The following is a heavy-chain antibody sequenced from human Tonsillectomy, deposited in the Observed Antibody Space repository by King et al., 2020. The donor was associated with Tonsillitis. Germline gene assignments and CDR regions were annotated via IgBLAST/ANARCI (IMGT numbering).Heavy chain of an antibody. CDR3: ATETFGPREWLQYYFDY. D-gene: IGHD3-16*01. CDR1: GFTFSSYA. V-gene: IGHV3-23*04. Sequence: VQLVESGGGLVQPGGSLRLSCAASGFTFSSYAMSWVRQAPGKGLEWVSAISGSGGSTYYADSVKGRFTISRDNSKNTLYLQMNSLRAEDTAVYYCATETFGPREWLQYYFDYWGQGTLVTVSS. CDR2: ISGSGGST. J-gene: IGHJ4*02.